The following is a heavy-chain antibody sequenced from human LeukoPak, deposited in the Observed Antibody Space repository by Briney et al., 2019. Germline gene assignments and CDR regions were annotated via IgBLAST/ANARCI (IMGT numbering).Heavy chain of an antibody. CDR1: GFTFCGST. J-gene: IGHJ4*02. V-gene: IGHV3-73*01. Sequence: GGSLRLSCAASGFTFCGSTMHWVRQASGKGLEWVGRIRNKANSYATAYVESVKGRFTISRDDSKNTVYLQMNSLKTEDTAVYYCTGQPNYGDYPNWGQGTLVTVSS. CDR3: TGQPNYGDYPN. D-gene: IGHD4-17*01. CDR2: IRNKANSYAT.